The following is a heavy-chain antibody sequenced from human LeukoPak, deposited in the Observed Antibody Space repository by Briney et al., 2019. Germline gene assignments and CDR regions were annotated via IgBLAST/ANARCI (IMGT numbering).Heavy chain of an antibody. CDR3: ARAWFSMVRGVIIIPFDI. Sequence: GGPLRLSCAASGFTFSDYYMSWIRQAPGKGLEWVSYISSSGSTIYYADSVKGRFTISRDNAKNSLYLQMNSLRAEDTAVYYCARAWFSMVRGVIIIPFDIWGQGTMVTVSS. CDR1: GFTFSDYY. V-gene: IGHV3-11*01. D-gene: IGHD3-10*01. CDR2: ISSSGSTI. J-gene: IGHJ3*02.